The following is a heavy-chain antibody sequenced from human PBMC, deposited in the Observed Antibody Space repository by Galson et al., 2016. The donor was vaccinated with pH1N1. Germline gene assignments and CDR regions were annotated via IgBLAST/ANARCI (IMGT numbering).Heavy chain of an antibody. CDR2: IIPILGIT. J-gene: IGHJ4*02. Sequence: SVKVSCKASGVTFSTYAIAWVRQAPGQGLEWMGRIIPILGITNYAQKFQGRVTITADTSTYTTYMELSSLRSEDTVMYYCARHPHSGDDRAFDYWGRGTLVTVS. V-gene: IGHV1-69*04. D-gene: IGHD5-12*01. CDR3: ARHPHSGDDRAFDY. CDR1: GVTFSTYA.